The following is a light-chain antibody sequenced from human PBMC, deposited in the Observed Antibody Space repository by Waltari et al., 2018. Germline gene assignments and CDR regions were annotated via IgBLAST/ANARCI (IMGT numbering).Light chain of an antibody. J-gene: IGLJ1*01. CDR1: RSDVGSSNL. Sequence: QSALTQPASVSWSPGQSITLSCPGSRSDVGSSNLFSWYLQPPRKAPKLIIYEVTKRPSGVSNRFSGSKSGNTASLTISGLQAEDEADYYCYSYAGGRVFGTGTKVTVL. CDR2: EVT. CDR3: YSYAGGRV. V-gene: IGLV2-23*02.